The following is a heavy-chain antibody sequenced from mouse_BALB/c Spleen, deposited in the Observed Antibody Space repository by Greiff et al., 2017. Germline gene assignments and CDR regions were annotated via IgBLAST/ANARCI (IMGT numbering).Heavy chain of an antibody. CDR3: SYGIYWYFDV. J-gene: IGHJ1*01. CDR1: GYTFTSYY. CDR2: IYPGNVNT. V-gene: IGHV1S56*01. D-gene: IGHD1-2*01. Sequence: QVQLQQSGPELVKPGASVRISCKASGYTFTSYYIHWVKQRPGQGLEWIGWIYPGNVNTKYNEKFKGKATLTADKSSSTASMQLSSLTSEDSAVYFCSYGIYWYFDVWGAGTTVTVSS.